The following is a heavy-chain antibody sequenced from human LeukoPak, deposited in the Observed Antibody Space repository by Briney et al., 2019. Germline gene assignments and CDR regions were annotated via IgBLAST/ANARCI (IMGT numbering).Heavy chain of an antibody. Sequence: GGSLRLSCVASGLTFSSYTMSWVRQAPGKGLEWVSTITTSDGNTYYADSVKGRFTVSRDNSKNTLFLQMNSLRAEDTAVYYCAKDGGLWVSAHWGDSWGRGTLVTVSS. D-gene: IGHD7-27*01. CDR2: ITTSDGNT. CDR1: GLTFSSYT. CDR3: AKDGGLWVSAHWGDS. V-gene: IGHV3-23*01. J-gene: IGHJ4*02.